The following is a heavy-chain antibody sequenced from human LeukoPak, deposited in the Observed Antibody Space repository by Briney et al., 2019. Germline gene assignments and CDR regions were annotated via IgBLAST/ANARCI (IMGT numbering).Heavy chain of an antibody. CDR2: ISYDGSNK. Sequence: GRSLRLSCAASGFTFSSYAMHWVRQAPDKGLEWVAVISYDGSNKYYADSVKGRFTISRDNSKNTLYLQMNSLRAEDTAVYYCARDRGQLLRMDVWGKGTTVTVSS. J-gene: IGHJ6*04. V-gene: IGHV3-30*04. D-gene: IGHD2-2*01. CDR1: GFTFSSYA. CDR3: ARDRGQLLRMDV.